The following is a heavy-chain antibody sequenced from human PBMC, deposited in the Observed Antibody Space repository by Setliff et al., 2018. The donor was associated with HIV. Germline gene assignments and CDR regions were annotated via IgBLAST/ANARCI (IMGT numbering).Heavy chain of an antibody. CDR2: INHSGST. D-gene: IGHD6-19*01. J-gene: IGHJ6*03. CDR3: ARVAVAGMGGYYYMDV. Sequence: SETLSLTCGVYGGSFSGHYWSWIRQPPGKGLEWIGEINHSGSTNYNPSLKSRVTISVDTSKNQFSLKLSSATAADTAVYYCARVAVAGMGGYYYMDVWGKGTTVTAP. CDR1: GGSFSGHY. V-gene: IGHV4-34*01.